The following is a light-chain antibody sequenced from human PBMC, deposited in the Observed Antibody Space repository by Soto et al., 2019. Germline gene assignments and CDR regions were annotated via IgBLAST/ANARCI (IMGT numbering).Light chain of an antibody. Sequence: EIVLTQYPATLSLSPGERVTLSCRASQNIGFELGWYQQKPGQAPRLLIYDVSGRATGVPARFSGSGSGTDFTLTISSLEPEDFAVYYCQQRHRWPITFGGGTKVEIK. J-gene: IGKJ4*01. CDR1: QNIGFE. CDR3: QQRHRWPIT. CDR2: DVS. V-gene: IGKV3-11*01.